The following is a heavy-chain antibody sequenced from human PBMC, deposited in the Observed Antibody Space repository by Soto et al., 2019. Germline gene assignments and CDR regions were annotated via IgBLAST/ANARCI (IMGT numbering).Heavy chain of an antibody. Sequence: SETLSLTCTVSGDSINSYYWSWIRQTPGKGLEWIGYIYYTGSTSYNPSLKSRVTISVDTSKNQFSLKLSSVTAADTAVFYCARVSMVRGITYYYYYYGMDVWGRGTTVTVSS. D-gene: IGHD3-10*01. CDR1: GDSINSYY. CDR2: IYYTGST. J-gene: IGHJ6*02. CDR3: ARVSMVRGITYYYYYYGMDV. V-gene: IGHV4-59*01.